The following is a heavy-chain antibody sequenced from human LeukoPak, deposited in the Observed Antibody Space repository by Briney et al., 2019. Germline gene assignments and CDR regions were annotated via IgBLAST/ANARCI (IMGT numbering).Heavy chain of an antibody. V-gene: IGHV3-33*01. CDR1: GISLSRLG. CDR3: AGAVGSYIDS. J-gene: IGHJ4*02. D-gene: IGHD1-26*01. Sequence: PGGSLRLSCAASGISLSRLGMHWVRQAPGNGLEWVAVIWYDGVNKYYADSVKGRFTISRDNSKNTLYLQMNSLKADDTAVYYCAGAVGSYIDSWGQGTLVTVSS. CDR2: IWYDGVNK.